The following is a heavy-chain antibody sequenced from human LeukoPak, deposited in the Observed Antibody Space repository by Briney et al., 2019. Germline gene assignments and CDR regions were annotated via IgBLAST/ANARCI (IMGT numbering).Heavy chain of an antibody. V-gene: IGHV3-49*04. D-gene: IGHD3-3*01. Sequence: GGSLRLSCAASGFTFSSYWMHWVRQAPGKGLEWVGFIRSKAYGGTTEYAASVKGRFTISRDDSKSIAYLQMNSLKTEDTAVYYCTREREWLLAAWGDYYYYMDVWGKGTTVTISS. CDR3: TREREWLLAAWGDYYYYMDV. J-gene: IGHJ6*03. CDR1: GFTFSSYW. CDR2: IRSKAYGGTT.